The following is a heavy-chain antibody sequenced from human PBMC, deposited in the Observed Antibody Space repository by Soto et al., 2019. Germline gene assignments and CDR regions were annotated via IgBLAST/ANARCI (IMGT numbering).Heavy chain of an antibody. V-gene: IGHV5-51*01. CDR1: GYSFTSYW. CDR3: ARRDYDFWSGYYSPFDP. D-gene: IGHD3-3*01. CDR2: IYPGDSDT. Sequence: GESLKISCKGSGYSFTSYWIGWVRQMPGKGLEWMGIIYPGDSDTRYSPSFQGQVTISADKSISTAYLQWSSLKASDTAIYYCARRDYDFWSGYYSPFDPWGQGTLVTVSS. J-gene: IGHJ5*02.